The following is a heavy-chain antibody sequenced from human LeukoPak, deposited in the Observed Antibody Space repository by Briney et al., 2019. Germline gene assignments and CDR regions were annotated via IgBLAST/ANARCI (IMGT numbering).Heavy chain of an antibody. D-gene: IGHD3-22*01. CDR2: IIPIFGTA. J-gene: IGHJ4*02. CDR3: ARDRVVVGIRGYYFDY. Sequence: SVKVSCKASGGTFSSYAISWVRQAPGQGLEWIGGIIPIFGTANYAQKFQGRVTITTDESTSTAYMELSSLRSEDTAVYYCARDRVVVGIRGYYFDYWGQGTLVTVSS. V-gene: IGHV1-69*05. CDR1: GGTFSSYA.